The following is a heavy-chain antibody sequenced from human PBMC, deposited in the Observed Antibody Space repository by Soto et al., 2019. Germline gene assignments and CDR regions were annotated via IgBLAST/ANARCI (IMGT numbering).Heavy chain of an antibody. CDR3: AKDLHCSGGSCYSVLGWFDP. CDR2: ISGSGGST. Sequence: EVQLLESGGGLVQPGGSLRLSCAASGFTFSSYAMSWVRQAPGKGLEWVSAISGSGGSTYYADSVKGRFTISRDNSKNTLDLQMNSLRAEDTAVYYCAKDLHCSGGSCYSVLGWFDPWGQGTLVTVSS. D-gene: IGHD2-15*01. CDR1: GFTFSSYA. V-gene: IGHV3-23*01. J-gene: IGHJ5*02.